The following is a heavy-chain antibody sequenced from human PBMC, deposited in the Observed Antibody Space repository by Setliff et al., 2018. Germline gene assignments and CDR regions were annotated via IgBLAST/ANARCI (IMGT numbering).Heavy chain of an antibody. D-gene: IGHD5-18*01. V-gene: IGHV4-59*11. CDR1: GGSLRSHY. Sequence: SETLSLTCTVSGGSLRSHYWSWIRQPPGKGLEWIGSIYYSGSTNYNPSLKSRVTISVDTSKNQFSLKLSSVTAADTAVYYCARDLGYSYGIYYFDYWGQGTLVTVSS. J-gene: IGHJ4*02. CDR2: IYYSGST. CDR3: ARDLGYSYGIYYFDY.